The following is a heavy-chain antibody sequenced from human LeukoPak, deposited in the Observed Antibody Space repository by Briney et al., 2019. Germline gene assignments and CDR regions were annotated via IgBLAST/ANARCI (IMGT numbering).Heavy chain of an antibody. Sequence: PGGSLRLSCAASGFTFSSYAMHWVRQAPGKGLEWVAVISYDGSNKYYADSVKGRFTISRDNSKNTLYLQMNSLRAEDTAVYYCAREFYGGYVDNHPAFDYWGQGTLVTVSS. D-gene: IGHD5-12*01. J-gene: IGHJ4*02. CDR2: ISYDGSNK. CDR3: AREFYGGYVDNHPAFDY. V-gene: IGHV3-30-3*01. CDR1: GFTFSSYA.